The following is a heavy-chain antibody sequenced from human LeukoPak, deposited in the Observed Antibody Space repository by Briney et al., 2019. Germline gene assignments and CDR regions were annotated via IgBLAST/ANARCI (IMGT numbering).Heavy chain of an antibody. CDR1: GFTFSSNW. V-gene: IGHV3-7*01. Sequence: PGGSLRLSCAASGFTFSSNWMSWVRQAPGKGLEWVANIKQDGSEKYYVDSVKGRFTISRGNAKNSLYLQMNSLRAEDTAVYYCATLAASKNVDYWGQGTLVTVSS. D-gene: IGHD6-13*01. CDR2: IKQDGSEK. CDR3: ATLAASKNVDY. J-gene: IGHJ4*02.